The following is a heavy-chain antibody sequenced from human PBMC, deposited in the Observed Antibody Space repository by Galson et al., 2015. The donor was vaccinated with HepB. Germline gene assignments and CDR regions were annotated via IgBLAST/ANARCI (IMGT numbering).Heavy chain of an antibody. D-gene: IGHD2-2*02. Sequence: SLRLSCAXSGFTLRSYVMSWVRQAPGKGLEXXSGIGGSGGTTYYADSVKGRFAISRDSSKNTLYLQMNSLSAADSAVYYCARTTSLRYDAFDIWGQGTMVTVSS. J-gene: IGHJ3*02. CDR2: IGGSGGTT. V-gene: IGHV3-23*01. CDR3: ARTTSLRYDAFDI. CDR1: GFTLRSYV.